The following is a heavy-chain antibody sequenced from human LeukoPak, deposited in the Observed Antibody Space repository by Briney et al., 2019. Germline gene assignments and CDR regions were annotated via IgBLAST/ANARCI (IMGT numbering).Heavy chain of an antibody. J-gene: IGHJ5*01. Sequence: GGSLRLSCTASGFPFRRYAMTWVRQAPGKGLQWVSAISGNGTTFYADFVKGRFIVSRDNSKNTLYLQIVSLTTEDTATYFCSKEGAPPMIPFDFWGQGSLVVVS. CDR2: ISGNGTT. CDR3: SKEGAPPMIPFDF. CDR1: GFPFRRYA. V-gene: IGHV3-23*01. D-gene: IGHD3-16*01.